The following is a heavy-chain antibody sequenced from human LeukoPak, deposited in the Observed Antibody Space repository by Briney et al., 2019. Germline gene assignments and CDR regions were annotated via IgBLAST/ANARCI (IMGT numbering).Heavy chain of an antibody. CDR1: GFSFSSYG. Sequence: GGSLRLSCAASGFSFSSYGIHWVRQAPGKGLEWVAVISYDGSNKYYADSVKGRFTISRDNSKNTLYLQMNSLRAEDTAVYYCARGAYCSDDSCPGAFDIWGQGTMVTVSS. V-gene: IGHV3-30*03. D-gene: IGHD2-15*01. J-gene: IGHJ3*02. CDR3: ARGAYCSDDSCPGAFDI. CDR2: ISYDGSNK.